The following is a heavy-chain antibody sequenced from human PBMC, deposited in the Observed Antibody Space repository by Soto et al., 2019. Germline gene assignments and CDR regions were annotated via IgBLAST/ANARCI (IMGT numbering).Heavy chain of an antibody. Sequence: QVQLVQSGAEVKKPGASVKVSCKASGYTFTSYYMHWVRQAPGQGLEWMGIINPSGGYTSYAQKFQGRVTMARDTSTRTVYMELSRLRSEDTAVYYCARARNYFDYWGQGTLVTVSS. CDR2: INPSGGYT. V-gene: IGHV1-46*01. CDR3: ARARNYFDY. J-gene: IGHJ4*02. CDR1: GYTFTSYY.